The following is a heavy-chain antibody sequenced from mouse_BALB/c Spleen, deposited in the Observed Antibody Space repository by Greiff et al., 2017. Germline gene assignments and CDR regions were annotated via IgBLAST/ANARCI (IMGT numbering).Heavy chain of an antibody. V-gene: IGHV5-12-1*01. J-gene: IGHJ3*01. D-gene: IGHD2-10*02. CDR1: GFAFSSYD. CDR3: ARHPQYRGFAY. Sequence: EVKLVESGGGLVKPGGSLKLSCAASGFAFSSYDMSWVRQTPEKRLEWVAYISSGGGSTYYPDTVKGRFTISRDNAKNTLYLQMSSLKSEDTAMYYCARHPQYRGFAYWGQGTLVTVSA. CDR2: ISSGGGST.